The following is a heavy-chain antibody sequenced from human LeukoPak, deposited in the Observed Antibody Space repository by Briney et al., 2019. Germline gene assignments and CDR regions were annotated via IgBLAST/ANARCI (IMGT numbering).Heavy chain of an antibody. D-gene: IGHD1-26*01. CDR3: ARGKDSGVGATGWYFDY. V-gene: IGHV4-59*08. Sequence: PSETLSLTCTVSGGSISSYYWSWIRQPPGKGLEWIGYIYYSGSTNYNPSLKSRVTISVDTSKNQFSLKLSSVTAADTAVYYCARGKDSGVGATGWYFDYWGQGTLVTVS. CDR1: GGSISSYY. J-gene: IGHJ4*02. CDR2: IYYSGST.